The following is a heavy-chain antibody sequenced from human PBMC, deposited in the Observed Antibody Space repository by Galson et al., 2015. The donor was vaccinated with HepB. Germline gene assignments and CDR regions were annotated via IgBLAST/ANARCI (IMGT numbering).Heavy chain of an antibody. D-gene: IGHD4/OR15-4a*01. CDR3: AKDITGATSGPGLLDP. CDR2: ISWNSLTL. J-gene: IGHJ5*02. V-gene: IGHV3-9*01. CDR1: GFNFDDFA. Sequence: SLRLSYAASGFNFDDFAMHWVRLAPGKGLEWVSGISWNSLTLGSAASVKGRFTISRDNATDSLYLQMNSLRPEDTALYYCAKDITGATSGPGLLDPWGQGTLVTVSS.